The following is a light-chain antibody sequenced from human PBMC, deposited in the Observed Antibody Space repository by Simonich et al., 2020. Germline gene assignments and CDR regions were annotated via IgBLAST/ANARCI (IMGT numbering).Light chain of an antibody. CDR2: WAS. V-gene: IGKV4-1*01. Sequence: DIVMTQSPDSLAVSLGERATINCKSSQSFLYSSNNKNYLAWYQQKPGKPPKLLIYWASTRASGVPDRFSGSGSGTDFTLTISSLQAEDVAVYYCQQYYSTPPYTFGQGTKLEIK. J-gene: IGKJ2*01. CDR1: QSFLYSSNNKNY. CDR3: QQYYSTPPYT.